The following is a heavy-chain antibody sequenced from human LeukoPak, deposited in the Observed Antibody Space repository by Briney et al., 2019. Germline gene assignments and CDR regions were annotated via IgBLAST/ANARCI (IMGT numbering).Heavy chain of an antibody. D-gene: IGHD2/OR15-2a*01. CDR3: ARDADTTALYWYFDL. CDR1: GFTFRSSW. V-gene: IGHV3-33*08. CDR2: LWADGTRP. J-gene: IGHJ2*01. Sequence: GGSLRLSCAASGFTFRSSWMHWVRQAPGKGLELVALLWADGTRPSYADSVKGRFTISRDISRNTLYLQMNGLRAEDTALYYCARDADTTALYWYFDLWGRGTLVTVSS.